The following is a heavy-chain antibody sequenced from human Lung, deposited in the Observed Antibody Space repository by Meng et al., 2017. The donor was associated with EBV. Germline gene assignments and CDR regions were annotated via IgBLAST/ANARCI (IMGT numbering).Heavy chain of an antibody. CDR1: GGSFNSYY. CDR2: FHTSGGT. V-gene: IGHV4-59*10. Sequence: QVKVQEWGAGLLKPSETLSLTCAGHGGSFNSYYWHWIRQPAGKGLEWIGRFHTSGGTKYNPSLKSRVTMSVDMSKSQLSLNLNSVTAADTAVYYCAADPLLDDYGNSFDYWGQGTLVTVSS. CDR3: AADPLLDDYGNSFDY. D-gene: IGHD4-11*01. J-gene: IGHJ4*02.